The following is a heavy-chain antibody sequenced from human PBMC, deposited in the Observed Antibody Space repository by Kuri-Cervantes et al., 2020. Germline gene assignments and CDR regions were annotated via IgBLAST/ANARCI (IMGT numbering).Heavy chain of an antibody. CDR3: ARNRETKWGFFYYTYMDV. CDR1: GGSFDDHS. CDR2: VSRDGTT. Sequence: SETLSLTCAVHGGSFDDHSWSWIRQSPGKGLEWIGEVSRDGTTNYNPSLRGRVAISVDMSNNQFSLSLKSVIAADAAVYFCARNRETKWGFFYYTYMDVWGKGTTVTVSS. D-gene: IGHD7-27*01. J-gene: IGHJ6*03. V-gene: IGHV4-34*01.